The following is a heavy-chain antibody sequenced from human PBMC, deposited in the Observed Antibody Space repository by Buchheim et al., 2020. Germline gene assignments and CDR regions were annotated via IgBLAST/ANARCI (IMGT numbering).Heavy chain of an antibody. Sequence: QVQLVQSGAEVKKPGASVKVSCKASGYTFASSDINWVRQAPGQGLEWMGWVNGYSGNTGYAQQFQGRVTMPRNISISTAYMELSSLRSEDTAVYYCARVRLGRYFRDFWSGYHYYYYGMDVWGQGTT. V-gene: IGHV1-8*01. J-gene: IGHJ6*02. CDR2: VNGYSGNT. CDR1: GYTFASSD. CDR3: ARVRLGRYFRDFWSGYHYYYYGMDV. D-gene: IGHD3-3*01.